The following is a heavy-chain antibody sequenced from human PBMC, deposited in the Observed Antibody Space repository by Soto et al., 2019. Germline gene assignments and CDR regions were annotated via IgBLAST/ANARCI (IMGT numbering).Heavy chain of an antibody. CDR1: GFTFSSYG. CDR3: ARGEGYFDY. CDR2: IWYDGSNK. Sequence: QVQLVESGGGVVQPGRSLRLSCAASGFTFSSYGMHWVRQAPGKGLEWAAVIWYDGSNKYYADSVKGRFTISRDNSKNTLYLQMNSLRAEDTAVYYCARGEGYFDYWGQGTLVTVSS. J-gene: IGHJ4*02. V-gene: IGHV3-33*01.